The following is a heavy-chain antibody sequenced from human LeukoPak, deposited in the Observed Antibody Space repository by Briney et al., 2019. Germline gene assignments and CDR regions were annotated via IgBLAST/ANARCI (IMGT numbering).Heavy chain of an antibody. CDR3: ARARFDY. Sequence: PSETLSLTCAVSGYSISSGNYWGWIRQPPGKGLEWIGTISYSGTTYYNPSLKSRVTISLDASKNQFSLKLSSVTAADTAVYYCARARFDYWAQGTLVTVSS. CDR1: GYSISSGNY. CDR2: ISYSGTT. D-gene: IGHD6-6*01. J-gene: IGHJ4*02. V-gene: IGHV4-38-2*01.